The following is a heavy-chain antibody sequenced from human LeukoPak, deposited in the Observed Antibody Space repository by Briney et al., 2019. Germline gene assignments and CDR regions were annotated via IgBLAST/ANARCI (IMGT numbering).Heavy chain of an antibody. J-gene: IGHJ4*02. Sequence: LSLTCTVSGYSISSGYYWGWIRQPPGKGLEWVSYISRSGDTIYDADSVKGRLTISRDNAKNSLYLQMNSLRAEDTAVYYCARGTWSGSYQYFDYWGQGTLVTVSS. D-gene: IGHD1-26*01. V-gene: IGHV3-11*04. CDR3: ARGTWSGSYQYFDY. CDR1: GYSISSGYY. CDR2: ISRSGDTI.